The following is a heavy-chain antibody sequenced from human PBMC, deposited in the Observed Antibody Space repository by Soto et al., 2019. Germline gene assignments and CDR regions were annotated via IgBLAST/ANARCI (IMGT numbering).Heavy chain of an antibody. CDR3: ARHLKDDVVTGPFEY. CDR2: IHHSGST. Sequence: QVKLQESGPGLVRPSETLSLTCTVSGGSIGSYYWSWIRQSPEKGLEWIAFIHHSGSTNYKPSLKSRVAISVDTSNNQFSLKLTSVTAADTAVYYCARHLKDDVVTGPFEYWGQGFLVTVSS. D-gene: IGHD3-9*01. J-gene: IGHJ4*02. CDR1: GGSIGSYY. V-gene: IGHV4-59*08.